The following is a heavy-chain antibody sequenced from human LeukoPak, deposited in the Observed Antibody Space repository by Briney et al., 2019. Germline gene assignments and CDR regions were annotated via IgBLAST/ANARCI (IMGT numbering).Heavy chain of an antibody. Sequence: ASVKVSCTASGGTFSSYAISWVRQAPGQGLEWMGRIIPIFGTANYAQKFQGRVTITTDESTSTAYMELSSLRSEDTAVYYCARDSGYVGYYYYYMDVWGKGTTVTVSS. CDR2: IIPIFGTA. CDR3: ARDSGYVGYYYYYMDV. D-gene: IGHD5-12*01. CDR1: GGTFSSYA. J-gene: IGHJ6*03. V-gene: IGHV1-69*05.